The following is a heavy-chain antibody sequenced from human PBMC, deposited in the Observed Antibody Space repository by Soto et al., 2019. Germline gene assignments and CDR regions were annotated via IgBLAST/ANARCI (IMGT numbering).Heavy chain of an antibody. V-gene: IGHV6-1*01. CDR1: GDSVSSNSAA. J-gene: IGHJ6*02. D-gene: IGHD1-26*01. CDR3: ARDYSRRSYYDYYYYYGMDV. CDR2: TYYRSKWYN. Sequence: LSQTLSLTCAISGDSVSSNSAAWNWIRQSPSRGLEWLGRTYYRSKWYNDYAVSVKSRITINPDTSKNQFSLQLNSVTPEDTAVYYCARDYSRRSYYDYYYYYGMDVWGQGTTVTVSS.